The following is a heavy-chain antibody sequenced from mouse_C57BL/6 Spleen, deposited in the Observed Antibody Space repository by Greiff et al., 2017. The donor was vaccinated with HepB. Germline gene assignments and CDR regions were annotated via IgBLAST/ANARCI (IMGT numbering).Heavy chain of an antibody. CDR3: ARLGLYYGSSYGYFDV. V-gene: IGHV1-39*01. D-gene: IGHD1-1*01. CDR1: GYSFTDYN. CDR2: INPNYGTT. Sequence: EVQRVESGPELVKPGASVKISCKASGYSFTDYNMNWVKQSNGKSLEWIGVINPNYGTTSYNQKFKGKATLTVDQSSSTAYMQLNSLTSEDSAVYYCARLGLYYGSSYGYFDVWGTGTTVTVSS. J-gene: IGHJ1*03.